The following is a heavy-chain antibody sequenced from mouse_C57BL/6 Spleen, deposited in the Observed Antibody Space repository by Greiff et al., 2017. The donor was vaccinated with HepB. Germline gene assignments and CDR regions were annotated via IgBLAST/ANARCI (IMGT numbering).Heavy chain of an antibody. V-gene: IGHV1-26*01. CDR2: INPNNGGT. CDR1: GYTFTDYY. J-gene: IGHJ1*03. Sequence: EVQLVESGPELVKPGASVKISCKASGYTFTDYYMNWVKQSHGKSLEWIGDINPNNGGTSYNQKFKGKATLTVDKSSSTAYMELRSLTSEDSAVYYCARSKRYWYFDVWGTGTTVTVSS. CDR3: ARSKRYWYFDV.